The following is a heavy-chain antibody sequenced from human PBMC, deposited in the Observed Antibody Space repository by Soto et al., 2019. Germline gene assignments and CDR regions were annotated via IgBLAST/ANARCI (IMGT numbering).Heavy chain of an antibody. CDR3: ARGALNLGYCSGGSCYLFDP. V-gene: IGHV4-59*01. CDR1: GGSISSYY. Sequence: QVQLQESGPGLVKPSETLSLTCTVSGGSISSYYWSWIRQPPGKGLEWIGYIYYSGSTNYNPSLKSRVTIPVDTSKNQFSLKLSSVTAADTAVYYCARGALNLGYCSGGSCYLFDPWGQGTLVTVSS. CDR2: IYYSGST. D-gene: IGHD2-15*01. J-gene: IGHJ5*02.